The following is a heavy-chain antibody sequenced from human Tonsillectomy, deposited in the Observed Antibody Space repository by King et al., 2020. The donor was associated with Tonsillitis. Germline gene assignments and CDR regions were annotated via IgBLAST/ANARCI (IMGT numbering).Heavy chain of an antibody. V-gene: IGHV3-30*18. D-gene: IGHD6-19*01. CDR2: ISYDGSNK. CDR1: GFTFSSYG. J-gene: IGHJ4*02. CDR3: AKDARGWLVYYFDY. Sequence: HVQLVESGGGVVQPGRSLRLSCAASGFTFSSYGMHWVRQAPGKGLEWVAVISYDGSNKYYADSVKGRFTISRDNSKKTLYLQMNSLRAEDTAVYYCAKDARGWLVYYFDYWGQGTLVTVSS.